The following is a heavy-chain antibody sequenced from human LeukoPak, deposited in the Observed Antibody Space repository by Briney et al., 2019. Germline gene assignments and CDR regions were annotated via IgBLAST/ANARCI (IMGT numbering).Heavy chain of an antibody. CDR3: AKDRGTMVYAGFDF. Sequence: GGSLRLSCAASGFTFSSYSMNWVRQAPGKGLEWVSGITGSGGSTFYADSVQGRFTISRDNSKNTLYLQMNSLSAEDTAVYYCAKDRGTMVYAGFDFWGQGTLVTVSS. J-gene: IGHJ4*02. CDR1: GFTFSSYS. D-gene: IGHD2-8*01. CDR2: ITGSGGST. V-gene: IGHV3-23*01.